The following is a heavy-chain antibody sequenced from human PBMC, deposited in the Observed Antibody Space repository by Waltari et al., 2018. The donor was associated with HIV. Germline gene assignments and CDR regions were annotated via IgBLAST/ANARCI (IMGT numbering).Heavy chain of an antibody. CDR2: ISYDGSDE. Sequence: QVQLVESGGGVVQPGRSLRLSCEASGFIFSTYVLHWFRQAPGEGLEWVALISYDGSDESYADSVKGRFTISRDNSKNTLYLQMNSLRAEDTAVYYCARAPPYSTRWFYDAFDIWGQGTMVTVSS. V-gene: IGHV3-30*01. CDR1: GFIFSTYV. J-gene: IGHJ3*02. D-gene: IGHD6-13*01. CDR3: ARAPPYSTRWFYDAFDI.